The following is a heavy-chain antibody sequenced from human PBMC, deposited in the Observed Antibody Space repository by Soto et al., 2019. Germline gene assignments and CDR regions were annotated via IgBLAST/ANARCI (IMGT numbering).Heavy chain of an antibody. CDR3: ASMVVVAAPTGDWFDP. Sequence: QLQLQESGPGLVKPSETLSLTCTVSGGSISSSSYYWGWIRQPPGKGLEWIGSIYYSGSTYYNPPLKGRATLSVDTSKNQFALELSSVTAPATAVYYCASMVVVAAPTGDWFDPWGQGTLVTVSS. CDR1: GGSISSSSYY. J-gene: IGHJ5*02. CDR2: IYYSGST. D-gene: IGHD2-15*01. V-gene: IGHV4-39*01.